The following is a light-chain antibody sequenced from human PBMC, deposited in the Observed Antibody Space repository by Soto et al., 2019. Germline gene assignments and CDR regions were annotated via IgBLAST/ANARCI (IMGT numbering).Light chain of an antibody. J-gene: IGKJ2*01. CDR2: GAS. V-gene: IGKV3-20*01. Sequence: EIVLTQSPGTLSLSPGERATLSCRASQSVRSSYLAWYQQKPGQAPRLLMYGASSRVTGTPYRFSGSGSGTDFTLTISRLEPEDFAVYYGQQYGSSSYTFGQGTKLEIK. CDR3: QQYGSSSYT. CDR1: QSVRSSY.